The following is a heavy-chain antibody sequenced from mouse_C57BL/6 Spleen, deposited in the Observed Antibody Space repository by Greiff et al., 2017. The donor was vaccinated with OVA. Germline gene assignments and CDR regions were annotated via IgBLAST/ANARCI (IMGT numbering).Heavy chain of an antibody. D-gene: IGHD4-1*01. CDR3: ARSWDVRYFDV. V-gene: IGHV1-26*01. CDR2: INPNNGGT. CDR1: GYTFTDYY. J-gene: IGHJ1*03. Sequence: VQLQQSGPELVKPGASVKISCKASGYTFTDYYMNWVKQSHGKSLEWIGDINPNNGGTSYNQKFKGKATLTVDKSSSTAYMELRSLTSEDSAVYYCARSWDVRYFDVWGTGTTVTVSS.